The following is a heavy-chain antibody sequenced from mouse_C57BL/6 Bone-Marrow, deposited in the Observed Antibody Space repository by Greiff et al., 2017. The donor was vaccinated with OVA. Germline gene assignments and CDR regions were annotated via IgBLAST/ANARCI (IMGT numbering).Heavy chain of an antibody. CDR1: GFSFNTYA. Sequence: EVMLVESGGGLVQPKGSLKLSCAASGFSFNTYAMNWVRQAPGKGLEWVARIRSKSNNYATYYADSVKDRFTISRDDSESMLYLQMNNLKTEDTAMYYCVRHGDRAWFAYWGQGTLVTVSA. CDR3: VRHGDRAWFAY. V-gene: IGHV10-1*01. J-gene: IGHJ3*01. CDR2: IRSKSNNYAT. D-gene: IGHD3-3*01.